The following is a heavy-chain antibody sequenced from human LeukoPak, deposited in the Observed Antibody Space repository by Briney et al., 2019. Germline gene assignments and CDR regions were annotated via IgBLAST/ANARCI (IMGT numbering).Heavy chain of an antibody. Sequence: SETLSLTCTVSGYSISSGYYWGWIRQPPGKGLEWIGSIYHSGSTYYNPSLKSRVTISVDTSKNQFSLKLSSVTAADTAVYYCARRGYSGYDPTDGDFDYWGQGTLVTVSS. CDR3: ARRGYSGYDPTDGDFDY. CDR1: GYSISSGYY. V-gene: IGHV4-38-2*02. D-gene: IGHD5-12*01. CDR2: IYHSGST. J-gene: IGHJ4*02.